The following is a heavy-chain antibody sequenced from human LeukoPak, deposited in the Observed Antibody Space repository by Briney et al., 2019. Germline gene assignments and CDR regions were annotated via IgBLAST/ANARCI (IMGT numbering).Heavy chain of an antibody. Sequence: GGSLRLSCAASGLTFSNYAMTWVRLAPGKGLEWVSSLSGSGGGTWYAGSVKGRFTISRDNSKNTLYFQMNSLRAADTAVYYCAKDRTPIARSEGYYLGLFDIWGHGTLVTVSS. CDR2: LSGSGGGT. CDR3: AKDRTPIARSEGYYLGLFDI. D-gene: IGHD3-22*01. V-gene: IGHV3-23*01. J-gene: IGHJ3*02. CDR1: GLTFSNYA.